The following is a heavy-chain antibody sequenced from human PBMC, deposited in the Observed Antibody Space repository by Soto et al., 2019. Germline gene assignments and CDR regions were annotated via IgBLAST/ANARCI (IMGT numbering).Heavy chain of an antibody. V-gene: IGHV4-34*01. CDR2: INHSGST. J-gene: IGHJ5*02. CDR3: ARSLYHWSDP. CDR1: GGSFSGYY. Sequence: QVQLQQWGAGLLKPSETLSLTCAVYGGSFSGYYWSWIRQPPGKGLEWIGEINHSGSTNYNPSLKSRVTISVDTSKNQFSLKLSSVTAADTAVYYCARSLYHWSDPWGQGTLVTVSS.